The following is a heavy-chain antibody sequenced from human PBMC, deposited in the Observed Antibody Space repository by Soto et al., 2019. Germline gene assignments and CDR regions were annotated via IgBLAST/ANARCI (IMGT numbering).Heavy chain of an antibody. CDR2: INHSGST. CDR3: ARGSHYYGSGSSRLDYYYYMDV. Sequence: ETLSLTCAVYGVSFSGYYWILLRQPPGKGLEWIGEINHSGSTNYNPSLKSRVTISVDTSKNQFSLKLSSVTAADTAVYYCARGSHYYGSGSSRLDYYYYMDVWGKGTTVTVSS. V-gene: IGHV4-34*01. CDR1: GVSFSGYY. J-gene: IGHJ6*03. D-gene: IGHD3-10*01.